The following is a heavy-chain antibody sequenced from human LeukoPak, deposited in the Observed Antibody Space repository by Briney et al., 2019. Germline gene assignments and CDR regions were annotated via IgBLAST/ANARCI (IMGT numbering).Heavy chain of an antibody. J-gene: IGHJ3*02. CDR2: ISSSGSTI. Sequence: PGGSLRLSCAASGFAFSSYERNWVRQAPGKGPEWVSYISSSGSTIYYADSVKGRFTISRDNAKNSLYLQMNSLRAEDTAVYYCARDADYDILWGDALDIWGQGTMVTVSS. D-gene: IGHD3-9*01. CDR3: ARDADYDILWGDALDI. V-gene: IGHV3-48*03. CDR1: GFAFSSYE.